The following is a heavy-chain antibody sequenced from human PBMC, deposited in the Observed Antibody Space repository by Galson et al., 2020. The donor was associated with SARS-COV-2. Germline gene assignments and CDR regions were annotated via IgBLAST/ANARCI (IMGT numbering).Heavy chain of an antibody. J-gene: IGHJ4*02. CDR3: AREVGATGFDY. Sequence: SGPTLVKPTQPLTLTCTFPGFSLIPSGMCVSWIRQPPRKALDWPARIDWDDDKYYSTSLKTRLTISKDTSKNQVVLTMTNMDPVDTATYYCAREVGATGFDYWGQGTLVTVSS. CDR1: GFSLIPSGMC. V-gene: IGHV2-70*11. D-gene: IGHD5-12*01. CDR2: IDWDDDK.